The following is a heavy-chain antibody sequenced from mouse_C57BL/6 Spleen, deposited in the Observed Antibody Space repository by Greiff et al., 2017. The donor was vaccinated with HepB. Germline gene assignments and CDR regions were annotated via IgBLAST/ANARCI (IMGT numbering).Heavy chain of an antibody. CDR1: GYTFTSYW. CDR2: IDPSDSYT. CDR3: ARGGDGLDY. V-gene: IGHV1-69*01. J-gene: IGHJ2*01. D-gene: IGHD2-3*01. Sequence: QVQLKQPGAELVMPGASVKLSCKASGYTFTSYWMHWVKQRPGQGLEWIGEIDPSDSYTNYNQKFKGKSTLTVDKSSSTAYMQLSSLTSEDSAVYYCARGGDGLDYWGQGTTLTVSS.